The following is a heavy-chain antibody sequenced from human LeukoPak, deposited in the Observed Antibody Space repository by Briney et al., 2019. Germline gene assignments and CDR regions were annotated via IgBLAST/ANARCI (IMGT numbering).Heavy chain of an antibody. CDR1: GYTFTGYY. CDR3: ATMVVPAAIFAAFDI. D-gene: IGHD2-2*01. J-gene: IGHJ3*02. CDR2: INPNSGGT. V-gene: IGHV1-2*02. Sequence: GASVKVSCKASGYTFTGYYMHWVRQAPGQGLEWMGWINPNSGGTNYAQKFQGRVTMTRDTSISTAYMELSSLRSEDTAVYYCATMVVPAAIFAAFDIWGQGTMVTVSS.